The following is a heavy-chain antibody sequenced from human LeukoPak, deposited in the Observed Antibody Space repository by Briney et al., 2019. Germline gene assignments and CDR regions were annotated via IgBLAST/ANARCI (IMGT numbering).Heavy chain of an antibody. J-gene: IGHJ4*02. V-gene: IGHV1-46*01. CDR1: RYTFTNYY. CDR3: ARATYYYDSSGYYYQFDY. CDR2: INPSGGST. Sequence: GASVKVSCKASRYTFTNYYMHWVRQAPGQGLELMGMINPSGGSTRYAQKFQGRVAMTSDTSTSTVYMELSSLRSEDTAVYYCARATYYYDSSGYYYQFDYWGQGTLVTVSS. D-gene: IGHD3-22*01.